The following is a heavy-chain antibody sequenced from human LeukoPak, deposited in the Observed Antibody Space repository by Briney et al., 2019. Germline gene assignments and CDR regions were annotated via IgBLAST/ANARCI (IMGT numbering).Heavy chain of an antibody. D-gene: IGHD3-10*01. V-gene: IGHV3-48*03. CDR2: ISSSGNTI. Sequence: PGWSLTRYSASSGFTFIIYQLNRVLDPPGRGLEWLSAISSSGNTIYYADSVKGRFTVSRDNAKTSLYLKMNSLGAEDTAVYYCVTDPLQGSGNYWGQGTLVTVSS. CDR3: VTDPLQGSGNY. CDR1: GFTFIIYQ. J-gene: IGHJ4*02.